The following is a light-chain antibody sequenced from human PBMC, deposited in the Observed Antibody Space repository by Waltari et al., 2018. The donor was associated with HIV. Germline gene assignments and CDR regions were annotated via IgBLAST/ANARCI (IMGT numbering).Light chain of an antibody. CDR3: QQLNSYPFT. CDR2: AAS. V-gene: IGKV1-9*01. CDR1: QGISSY. J-gene: IGKJ3*01. Sequence: DIQLTQSPSFLSASVGDRVTITCRASQGISSYLALYQPKPGKTPKLLIYAASTLQSGVPSMFSVSGSVTEFTLTISSLHPEDFATYYCQQLNSYPFTFGPGTKVDIK.